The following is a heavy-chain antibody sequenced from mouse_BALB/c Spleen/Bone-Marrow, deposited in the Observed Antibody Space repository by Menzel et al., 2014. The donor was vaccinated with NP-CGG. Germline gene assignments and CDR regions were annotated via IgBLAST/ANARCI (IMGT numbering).Heavy chain of an antibody. CDR3: ARTYRPYALDY. CDR2: ISDGGSYT. J-gene: IGHJ4*01. CDR1: GFIFSDYY. Sequence: EVKLMESGGGLVKPGGSLKLSCAASGFIFSDYYMYWVRQTPEKRLEWVATISDGGSYTSYPDSVKGRFTVSRDNAKNNLYLQMSSLKSEDIAFYYCARTYRPYALDYWGQGSSVTVSS. D-gene: IGHD2-14*01. V-gene: IGHV5-4*02.